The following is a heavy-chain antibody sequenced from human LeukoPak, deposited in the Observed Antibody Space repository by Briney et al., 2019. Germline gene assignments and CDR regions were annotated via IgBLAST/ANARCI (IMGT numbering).Heavy chain of an antibody. CDR2: IYYSGST. J-gene: IGHJ5*02. D-gene: IGHD1-7*01. V-gene: IGHV4-59*01. CDR1: GGSISSYY. Sequence: SETLSLTCTVSGGSISSYYWSWIRQPPGKGLEWIGYIYYSGSTNYNPSLKSRVTISEDTSKNQFSLKLSSVTAADTAVYYCARAGPNWNYRGWFDPWGQGTLVTVSS. CDR3: ARAGPNWNYRGWFDP.